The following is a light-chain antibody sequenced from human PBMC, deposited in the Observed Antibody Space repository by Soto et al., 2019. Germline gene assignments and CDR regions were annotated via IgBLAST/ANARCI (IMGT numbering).Light chain of an antibody. CDR2: DAS. V-gene: IGKV3-15*01. Sequence: ILMTQSPATLSVSPGERATLSCRASQSVSNALAWSQQKPGQAPRLLIYDASTRATGIPARFSGSGSGTEFTLTISGLQSEDFAVYYCQQYNYWPPWTFGQGTKVEIK. CDR3: QQYNYWPPWT. CDR1: QSVSNA. J-gene: IGKJ1*01.